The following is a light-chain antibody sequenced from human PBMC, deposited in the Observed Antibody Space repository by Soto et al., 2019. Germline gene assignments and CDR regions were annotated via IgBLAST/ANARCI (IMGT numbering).Light chain of an antibody. V-gene: IGKV3-15*01. J-gene: IGKJ1*01. CDR1: QSVSSN. Sequence: EIVMTQSPVTLSVSPGEGATLSCRASQSVSSNLAWYQQKPGQAPRLLIHGASTRATGIPARFSGSGSGTEFTLTISSLQSEDFAVYYCQQYNNWPLWTFGQGTNVEIK. CDR2: GAS. CDR3: QQYNNWPLWT.